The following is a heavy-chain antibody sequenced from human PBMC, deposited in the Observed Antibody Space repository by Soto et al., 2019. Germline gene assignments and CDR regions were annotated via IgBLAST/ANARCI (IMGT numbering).Heavy chain of an antibody. J-gene: IGHJ4*02. CDR3: AHSEDYDTLTGYRYYFDY. CDR1: GFSLSTSGVG. V-gene: IGHV2-5*02. D-gene: IGHD3-9*01. CDR2: IYWDDDK. Sequence: QITLKESGPTLVKPTQTLTLTCTFSGFSLSTSGVGVGWIRQPPGKALEWLALIYWDDDKRYSPSLKSRLTITKATSNNRVDPTMTTMDHVDTATYYCAHSEDYDTLTGYRYYFDYWGQGTLVTVSS.